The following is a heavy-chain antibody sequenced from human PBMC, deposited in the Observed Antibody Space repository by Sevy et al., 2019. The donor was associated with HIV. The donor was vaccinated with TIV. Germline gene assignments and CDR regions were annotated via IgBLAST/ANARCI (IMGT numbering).Heavy chain of an antibody. CDR1: GFTFSDYA. J-gene: IGHJ3*02. CDR3: GRATGDGVTNSCYGGSVNAFDI. D-gene: IGHD2-2*01. V-gene: IGHV3-9*01. CDR2: ISWNSGAI. Sequence: GGSLRLSCAASGFTFSDYAMHWVRQVPGKGLEWVSGISWNSGAIVYADSVKGQFTISNDNAKNSLYLQMNGLRVEDTAFYYCGRATGDGVTNSCYGGSVNAFDIWGQGTMVTVSS.